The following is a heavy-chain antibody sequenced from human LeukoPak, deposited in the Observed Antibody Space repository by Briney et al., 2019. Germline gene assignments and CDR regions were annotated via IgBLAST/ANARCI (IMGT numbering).Heavy chain of an antibody. J-gene: IGHJ3*02. CDR3: ARDCSSTSCYYAFDI. D-gene: IGHD2-2*01. CDR1: GFTFSSYG. CDR2: ISSSSSYI. Sequence: PGGSLRLSCAASGFTFSSYGMHWVRQAPGKGLEWVSSISSSSSYIYYADSVKGRFTISRDNAKNSLYLQMNSLRAEDTAVYYCARDCSSTSCYYAFDIWGQGTMVTVSS. V-gene: IGHV3-21*01.